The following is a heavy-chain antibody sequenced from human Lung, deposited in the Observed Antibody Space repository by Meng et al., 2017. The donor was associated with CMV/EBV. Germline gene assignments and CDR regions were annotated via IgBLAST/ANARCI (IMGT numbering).Heavy chain of an antibody. CDR2: INPNSGGT. J-gene: IGHJ3*02. Sequence: SVXVSXXASGYTFTGYYMHWVRQAPGQGLEWMGWINPNSGGTNYAQKFQGRVTMTRDTSISTAYMELSRLRSDDTAVYYCARLPYGRCGPPWDIWGQGAMVTVSS. D-gene: IGHD4-17*01. CDR3: ARLPYGRCGPPWDI. CDR1: GYTFTGYY. V-gene: IGHV1-2*02.